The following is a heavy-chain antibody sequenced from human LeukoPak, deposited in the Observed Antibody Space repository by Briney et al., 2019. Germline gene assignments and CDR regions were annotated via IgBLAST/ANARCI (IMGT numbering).Heavy chain of an antibody. D-gene: IGHD3-3*01. V-gene: IGHV3-30*02. CDR3: AKAHTLYYDFWSGYPSSEYYFDY. Sequence: GGSLRLSCAASGFTFSSYGMHWVRQAPGKGLEWVAFIRYDGSNKYYADSMKGRFTISRDNSKNTLCLQMNSLRAEDTAVYYCAKAHTLYYDFWSGYPSSEYYFDYWGQGTLVTVSA. J-gene: IGHJ4*02. CDR2: IRYDGSNK. CDR1: GFTFSSYG.